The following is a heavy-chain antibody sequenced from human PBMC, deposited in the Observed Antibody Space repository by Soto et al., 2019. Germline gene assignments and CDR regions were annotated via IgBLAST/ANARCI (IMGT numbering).Heavy chain of an antibody. CDR1: GGTFSSYA. D-gene: IGHD3-16*02. V-gene: IGHV1-69*13. J-gene: IGHJ6*02. CDR3: ASQGVRITFGGVIVNKMDVYYYYGMDV. CDR2: IIPIFGTA. Sequence: GASVKVSCKASGGTFSSYAISWVRQAPGQGLEWMGGIIPIFGTANYAQKFQGRVTITADESTSTAYMELSSLRSEDTAVYYCASQGVRITFGGVIVNKMDVYYYYGMDVWGQGTTVTVSS.